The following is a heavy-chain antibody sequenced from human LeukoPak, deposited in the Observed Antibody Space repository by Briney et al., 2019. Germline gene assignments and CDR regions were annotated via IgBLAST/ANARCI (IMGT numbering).Heavy chain of an antibody. Sequence: SVEVSCKAGGYRITGFGIRWPRQAPGPRLEWVGWSSTGNRDPEYAQKFKGRVTVSTDTSTNTAYMELRSLRLDDTALYFCSRDWGTAGDISDIWGQGTMITVSS. D-gene: IGHD1-1*01. V-gene: IGHV1-18*01. CDR2: SSTGNRDP. J-gene: IGHJ3*02. CDR3: SRDWGTAGDISDI. CDR1: GYRITGFG.